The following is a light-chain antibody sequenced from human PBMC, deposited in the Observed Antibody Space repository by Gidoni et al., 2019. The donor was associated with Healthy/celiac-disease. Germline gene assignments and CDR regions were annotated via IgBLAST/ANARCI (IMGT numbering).Light chain of an antibody. Sequence: DIVMTQSPDSLAVSLGERATINCKSIQSVLYSSNNENYLAWYQQKPGQPPKLLIYWASTRESGVPDRFSGSGSGTDFTLTISSLQAEDVAVYYCQQYYSTPPTFGGGTKVEIK. J-gene: IGKJ4*01. CDR1: QSVLYSSNNENY. CDR2: WAS. CDR3: QQYYSTPPT. V-gene: IGKV4-1*01.